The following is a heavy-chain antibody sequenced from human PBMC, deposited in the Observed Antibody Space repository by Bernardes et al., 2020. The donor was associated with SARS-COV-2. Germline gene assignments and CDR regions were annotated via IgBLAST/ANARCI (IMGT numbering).Heavy chain of an antibody. CDR3: ARRSMDY. CDR1: GYTFSTFG. Sequence: ASVKVSCKASGYTFSTFGISWVRQAPGQGLEWMGWISGYNATTNYAQKFQGRVTMTTDTSTSTAYMELRSLRSDDTAVYYCARRSMDYWGQGTLVTVSS. J-gene: IGHJ4*02. V-gene: IGHV1-18*01. CDR2: ISGYNATT.